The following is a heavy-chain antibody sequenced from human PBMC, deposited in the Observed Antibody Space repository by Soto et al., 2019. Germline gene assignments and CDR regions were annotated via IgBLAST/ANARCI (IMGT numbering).Heavy chain of an antibody. D-gene: IGHD3-22*01. CDR3: ARGPGRSYYDSSGYSGHDY. J-gene: IGHJ4*02. V-gene: IGHV4-34*01. CDR1: GGSFSGYY. Sequence: LSLTCAVYGGSFSGYYWSWIRQPPGKGLEWIGEINHSGSTNYNPSLKSRVTISVDTSKNQFSLKLSSVTAADTAVYYCARGPGRSYYDSSGYSGHDYWGQGTRVTVSS. CDR2: INHSGST.